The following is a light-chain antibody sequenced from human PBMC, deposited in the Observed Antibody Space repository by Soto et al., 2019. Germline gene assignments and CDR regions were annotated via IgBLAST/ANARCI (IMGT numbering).Light chain of an antibody. CDR2: GAS. J-gene: IGKJ1*01. CDR1: QSVNTN. CDR3: QQYNDWLGT. V-gene: IGKV3-15*01. Sequence: EIMMTQSPVTLSVSPGERATLSCRASQSVNTNLAWYQQKPGQAPRLLIYGASTRATGIPAHFIGNGSGTEFTLTASSLQSEDFAVYYCQQYNDWLGTFGQGTKVEIK.